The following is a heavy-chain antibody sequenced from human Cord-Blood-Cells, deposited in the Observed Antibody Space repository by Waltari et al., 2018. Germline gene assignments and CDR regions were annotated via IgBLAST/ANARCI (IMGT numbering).Heavy chain of an antibody. J-gene: IGHJ3*02. Sequence: QVQLQQWGAGLLKPSETLSLTCAVYGGSFSGYYWSWIRQPPGKGLEWIGEINHSGSTNYNPSLKSRVTISVDTSKNQCSLKLSSVTAADTAVYYCARTSRDAFDIWGQGTMVTVSS. CDR1: GGSFSGYY. CDR2: INHSGST. V-gene: IGHV4-34*01. CDR3: ARTSRDAFDI.